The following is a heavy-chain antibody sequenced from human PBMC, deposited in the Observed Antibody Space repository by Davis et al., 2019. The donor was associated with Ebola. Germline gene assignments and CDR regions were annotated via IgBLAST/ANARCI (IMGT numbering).Heavy chain of an antibody. CDR3: AREVYSSSWYSYYGMDV. CDR2: MNPNSGNT. V-gene: IGHV1-8*01. J-gene: IGHJ6*02. D-gene: IGHD6-13*01. CDR1: GYTFTSYD. Sequence: ASVKVSCKASGYTFTSYDINWVRQATGQGLEWMGWMNPNSGNTGYAQKFQGRVTITADKSTSTAYMELSSLRSEDTAVYYCAREVYSSSWYSYYGMDVWGQGTTVTVSS.